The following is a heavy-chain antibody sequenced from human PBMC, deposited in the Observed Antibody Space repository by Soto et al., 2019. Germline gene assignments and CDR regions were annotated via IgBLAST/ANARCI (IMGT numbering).Heavy chain of an antibody. CDR1: GGSFSGYY. Sequence: SETLSLTCAVYGGSFSGYYWSWIRQPPGKGLEWIGEINHSGSTNYNPSLKSRVTISVDTSKNQFSLKLSSVTAADTAVYYCARGRVRGYCTNGVCPGYYYGMDVWGQGTTVTVSS. D-gene: IGHD2-8*01. J-gene: IGHJ6*02. CDR2: INHSGST. V-gene: IGHV4-34*01. CDR3: ARGRVRGYCTNGVCPGYYYGMDV.